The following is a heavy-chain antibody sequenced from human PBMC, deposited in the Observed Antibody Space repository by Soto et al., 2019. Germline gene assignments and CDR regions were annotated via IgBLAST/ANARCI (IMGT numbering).Heavy chain of an antibody. J-gene: IGHJ6*02. CDR2: IYWDDAK. CDR3: IQSRCGGDCLQSYASHYYYGMDV. CDR1: GFSLSTSGVG. D-gene: IGHD2-21*02. Sequence: QITLKESGPTLVKPTQTLTLTCTFSGFSLSTSGVGVGWIRQPPGKALEWLALIYWDDAKRYSPSLRSRLTINKDPSKNQVVLTMTNMDPVDTATYYCIQSRCGGDCLQSYASHYYYGMDVWGQGTTVTVSS. V-gene: IGHV2-5*02.